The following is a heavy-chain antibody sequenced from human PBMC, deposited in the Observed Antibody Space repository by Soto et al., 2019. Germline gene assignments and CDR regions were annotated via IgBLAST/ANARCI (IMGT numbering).Heavy chain of an antibody. J-gene: IGHJ4*02. CDR2: INAGNGNT. V-gene: IGHV1-3*01. D-gene: IGHD2-21*02. CDR1: GYTFTSYA. CDR3: ARGGGIVVVTAPYDH. Sequence: ASVKVSCKASGYTFTSYAMHLVRQAPGQRLEWMGWINAGNGNTKYSQKFQGRVTITRDTSASTAYMELSSLRSEDTAVYYCARGGGIVVVTAPYDHWGQGTLVTVSS.